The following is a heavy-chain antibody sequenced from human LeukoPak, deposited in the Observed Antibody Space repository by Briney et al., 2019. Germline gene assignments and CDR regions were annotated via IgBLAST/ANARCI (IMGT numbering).Heavy chain of an antibody. V-gene: IGHV1-2*04. CDR2: INPNSGGT. D-gene: IGHD2-2*01. Sequence: GASVKVSCKASGYTFTGYYMHWERQAPGQGLEWMGWINPNSGGTNYAQKFQGWVTMTRDTSISTAYMELSRLTSDDTAVYYCARSAGFLPPFVVVAAAKSIDYWGQGTLVTVSS. J-gene: IGHJ4*02. CDR3: ARSAGFLPPFVVVAAAKSIDY. CDR1: GYTFTGYY.